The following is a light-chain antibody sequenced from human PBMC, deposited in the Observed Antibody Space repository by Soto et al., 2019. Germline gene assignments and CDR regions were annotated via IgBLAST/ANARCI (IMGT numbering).Light chain of an antibody. Sequence: QSVLTQPASVSGSPGQSITISCTGTSSDVGGYNYVSWYQQLPGKAPKLLIYEVSNRPSGVSNRFSGSKSGNTASLTISGLQAEDEADYFCGTWDSSLSAGVFGTGTKVTVL. CDR3: GTWDSSLSAGV. V-gene: IGLV2-14*01. J-gene: IGLJ1*01. CDR1: SSDVGGYNY. CDR2: EVS.